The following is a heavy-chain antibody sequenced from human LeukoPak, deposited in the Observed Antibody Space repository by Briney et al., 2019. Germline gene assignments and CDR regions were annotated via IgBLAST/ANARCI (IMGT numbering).Heavy chain of an antibody. CDR1: GGSVSGYY. CDR3: ARHKDSGGYPLDY. J-gene: IGHJ4*02. D-gene: IGHD4-23*01. CDR2: IYYSGNT. V-gene: IGHV4-59*02. Sequence: KPSETLSLTCTVSGGSVSGYYWSWIRQPPGKGLEWIGYIYYSGNTNYNPSLKSRLIMSLDTSKNHFSLKLNSVTAADTAVYYCARHKDSGGYPLDYWGQGILVSVSS.